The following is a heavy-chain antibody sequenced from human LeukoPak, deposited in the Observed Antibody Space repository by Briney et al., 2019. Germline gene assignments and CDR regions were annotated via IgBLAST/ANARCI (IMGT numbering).Heavy chain of an antibody. D-gene: IGHD3-10*01. CDR1: GGSISSSNW. V-gene: IGHV4-4*02. J-gene: IGHJ4*02. CDR2: FLHSGST. CDR3: AAIKITLLRGVVSHFDY. Sequence: SETLSLTRAVSGGSISSSNWCSWARQPPGRGLEWIGEFLHSGSTNYNPSLKSRVSISVDKSKNQFSLNLTSVTAADTAVYYCAAIKITLLRGVVSHFDYWGQGTLVTVSS.